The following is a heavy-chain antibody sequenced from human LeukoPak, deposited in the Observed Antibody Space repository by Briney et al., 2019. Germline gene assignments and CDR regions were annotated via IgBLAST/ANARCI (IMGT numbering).Heavy chain of an antibody. Sequence: GGSLRLSCAASGFTFSSYGMSWVRQAPGKGLEWVSAISGSGGSTYYADSVKGRFTISRDNSKNTLYLQMNSLRAGDTAVYYCARLIVGATPVDYWGQGTLVTVSS. J-gene: IGHJ4*02. V-gene: IGHV3-23*01. CDR2: ISGSGGST. CDR1: GFTFSSYG. D-gene: IGHD1-26*01. CDR3: ARLIVGATPVDY.